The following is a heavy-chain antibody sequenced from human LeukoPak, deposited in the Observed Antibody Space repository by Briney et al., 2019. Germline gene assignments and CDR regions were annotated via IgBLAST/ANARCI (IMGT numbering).Heavy chain of an antibody. V-gene: IGHV1-8*03. CDR2: MNPNSGNT. Sequence: GASVKVSCKASGYTFTSYDINWVRQATGQGLEWMGWMNPNSGNTGYAQKFQGRVTITRNTSISTAYMELNRLGSEDKAVYYWARGGGDSSGYEFDYWGQGTLVTVSS. J-gene: IGHJ4*02. CDR3: ARGGGDSSGYEFDY. CDR1: GYTFTSYD. D-gene: IGHD3-22*01.